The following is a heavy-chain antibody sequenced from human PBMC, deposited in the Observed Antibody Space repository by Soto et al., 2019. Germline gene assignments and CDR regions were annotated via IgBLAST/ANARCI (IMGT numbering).Heavy chain of an antibody. Sequence: EVQLLESGGGLVQPGGSLRLSCAASAASGFTFSSYAMSWVRQAPGKGLEWVSAISGSGGSTYYADSVKGRFTISRDNSKNTLYLQMNSLRAEDTAVYYCAKDRTHIVVVTSVDYWGQGTLVTVSS. V-gene: IGHV3-23*01. CDR2: ISGSGGST. J-gene: IGHJ4*02. CDR1: GFTFSSYA. D-gene: IGHD2-21*02. CDR3: AKDRTHIVVVTSVDY.